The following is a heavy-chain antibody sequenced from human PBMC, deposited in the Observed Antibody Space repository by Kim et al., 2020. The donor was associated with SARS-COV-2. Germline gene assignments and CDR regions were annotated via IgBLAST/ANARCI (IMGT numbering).Heavy chain of an antibody. Sequence: DGSGTGYADSVKGRFTISRDNAKNTVNLQMNSLRGDDTAVYYCVKGGAHWGQGSLVTVSS. D-gene: IGHD2-15*01. CDR3: VKGGAH. J-gene: IGHJ4*02. CDR2: DGSGT. V-gene: IGHV3-74*01.